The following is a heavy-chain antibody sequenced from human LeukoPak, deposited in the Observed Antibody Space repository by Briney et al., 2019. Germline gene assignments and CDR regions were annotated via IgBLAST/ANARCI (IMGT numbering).Heavy chain of an antibody. V-gene: IGHV3-7*01. CDR3: ARDIWDNSGYYTDY. CDR1: GFTFSGHW. CDR2: MNGDGSQI. J-gene: IGHJ4*02. Sequence: GGSLRLSCAASGFTFSGHWMSWVRQAPAKGLEWVAHMNGDGSQIYYMDFVKGRFTISRDNAKNSLYLQMNGLRAEDTAIYYCARDIWDNSGYYTDYWGQGTLVTVSS. D-gene: IGHD3-22*01.